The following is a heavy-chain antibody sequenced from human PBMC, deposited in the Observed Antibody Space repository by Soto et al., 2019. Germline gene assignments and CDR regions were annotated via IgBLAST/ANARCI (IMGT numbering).Heavy chain of an antibody. D-gene: IGHD3-22*01. Sequence: VGSLRLSCAASGFTFSSYAMHWVRQAPGKGLEWVAVISYDGSNKYYADSVKGRFTISRDNSKNTLYLQMNSLRAEDTAVYYCAREYYYDSSGYRVYYYGMDVWGQGTTVTVS. J-gene: IGHJ6*02. CDR3: AREYYYDSSGYRVYYYGMDV. V-gene: IGHV3-30-3*01. CDR2: ISYDGSNK. CDR1: GFTFSSYA.